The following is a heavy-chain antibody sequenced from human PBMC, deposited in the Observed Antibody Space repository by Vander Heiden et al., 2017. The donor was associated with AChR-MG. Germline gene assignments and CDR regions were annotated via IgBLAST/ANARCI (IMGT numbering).Heavy chain of an antibody. Sequence: EVQLLESGGGLVQPGGSLRLSCAASGFTFRNYAMTWVRQAPGKGLEWVTSINSGGDKIYHADSVKGRFTISRDKSKSTLYLEMNSLRDEDTAVYYCAKVETGSGTQRWFDPWGQGTLVTVSS. D-gene: IGHD3-10*01. CDR1: GFTFRNYA. V-gene: IGHV3-23*01. CDR2: INSGGDKI. J-gene: IGHJ5*02. CDR3: AKVETGSGTQRWFDP.